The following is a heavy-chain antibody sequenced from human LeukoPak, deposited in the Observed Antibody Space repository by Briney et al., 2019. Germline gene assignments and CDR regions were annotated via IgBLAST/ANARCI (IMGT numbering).Heavy chain of an antibody. D-gene: IGHD3-22*01. V-gene: IGHV3-48*03. CDR1: GFDFNIYE. Sequence: GVSLRLSCAASGFDFNIYEMNWVRQAPGKGLEWVSYISADGATIYYADSVKGRFTISRDNAKNSLYLQMNSLRAEDTAVYYCARDGYYDSPNWFDPWGQGTLVTVSS. CDR3: ARDGYYDSPNWFDP. CDR2: ISADGATI. J-gene: IGHJ5*02.